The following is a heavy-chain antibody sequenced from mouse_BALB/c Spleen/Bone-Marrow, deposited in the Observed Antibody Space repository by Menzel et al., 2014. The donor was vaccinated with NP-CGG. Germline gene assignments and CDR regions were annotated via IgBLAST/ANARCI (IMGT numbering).Heavy chain of an antibody. CDR1: GYTFTSYD. V-gene: IGHV1S56*01. Sequence: QVQLQQPGPELVKPGPLVKISCKASGYTFTSYDINWVKQRPGQGLEWIGWIYPGDGSTKYNEKFKGKATLTADKSSSTAYMQLSSLTSENSAVYFCARSGDSSGYGFAYWGQGTLVTVSA. CDR2: IYPGDGST. CDR3: ARSGDSSGYGFAY. D-gene: IGHD3-2*01. J-gene: IGHJ3*01.